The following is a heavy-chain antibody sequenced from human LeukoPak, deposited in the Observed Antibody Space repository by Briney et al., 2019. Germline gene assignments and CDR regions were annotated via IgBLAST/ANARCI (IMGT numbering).Heavy chain of an antibody. CDR1: GGSINNGGYY. CDR2: IYYSGST. CDR3: ARKGATTYYFEY. Sequence: SETLSLTGTVSGGSINNGGYYWSWIRQHPGKGREWIGYIYYSGSTYYNPSLKPRVTISVDTSKNQFSLNPSSVTAADTAVYYCARKGATTYYFEYWGQGTLVTVSS. D-gene: IGHD5-24*01. V-gene: IGHV4-31*03. J-gene: IGHJ4*02.